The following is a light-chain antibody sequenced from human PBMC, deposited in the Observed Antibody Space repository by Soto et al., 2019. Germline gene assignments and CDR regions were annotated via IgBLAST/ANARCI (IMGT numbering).Light chain of an antibody. Sequence: EIVLTPSPATLSLSPGERATLSCRTSQTIRGLLNWYQQRPGQAPRLLIYDTSNRATDIPARFSGSGSGTDFILTSSSLDPEDFGVYFCQQRHNWPITFGQGTRRDMK. CDR2: DTS. J-gene: IGKJ5*01. CDR1: QTIRGL. V-gene: IGKV3-11*01. CDR3: QQRHNWPIT.